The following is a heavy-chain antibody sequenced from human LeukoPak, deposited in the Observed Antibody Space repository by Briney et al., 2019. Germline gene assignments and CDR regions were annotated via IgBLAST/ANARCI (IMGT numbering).Heavy chain of an antibody. J-gene: IGHJ4*02. D-gene: IGHD3-22*01. CDR3: ARDTMIGGYFDY. V-gene: IGHV3-30*04. CDR1: GFTFSSYA. CDR2: ISYDGSNK. Sequence: PGRSLRLSCAASGFTFSSYAMHWVRQAPGKGLEGVAVISYDGSNKYYADSVKGRFTISRDNSKNTLYLQMNSLRAEDTAVYYCARDTMIGGYFDYWGQGTLVTVSS.